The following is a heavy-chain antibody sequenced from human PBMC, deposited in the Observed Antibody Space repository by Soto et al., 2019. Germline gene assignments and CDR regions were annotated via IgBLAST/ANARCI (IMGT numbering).Heavy chain of an antibody. Sequence: DTLSLTCTVSGGSISSYYWSWIRQPAGKGLEWIGRIYTSGSTNYNPSLKSRVTMSVDTSKNQFSLKLSSVTAADTAVYYCARGYDFWSGYSYYFDYWGQGTLVTVSS. CDR2: IYTSGST. J-gene: IGHJ4*02. CDR3: ARGYDFWSGYSYYFDY. D-gene: IGHD3-3*01. CDR1: GGSISSYY. V-gene: IGHV4-4*07.